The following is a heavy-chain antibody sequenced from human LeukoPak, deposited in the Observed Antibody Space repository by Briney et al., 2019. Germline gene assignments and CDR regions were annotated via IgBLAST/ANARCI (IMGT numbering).Heavy chain of an antibody. J-gene: IGHJ5*02. V-gene: IGHV3-49*03. CDR1: GLTSGDYV. CDR3: TTYYYDSSGYYPIWFDP. CDR2: IRSKAYGGTT. Sequence: PGRSLRLSCTTSGLTSGDYVMSWFRQAPGKGLEWVGFIRSKAYGGTTEYAASVKGRFTISRDDSKSIAYLQMNSLKTEDTAVYYCTTYYYDSSGYYPIWFDPWGQGTLVTVSS. D-gene: IGHD3-22*01.